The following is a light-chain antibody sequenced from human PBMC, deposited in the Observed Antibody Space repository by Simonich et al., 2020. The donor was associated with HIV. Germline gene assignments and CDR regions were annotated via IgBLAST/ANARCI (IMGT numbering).Light chain of an antibody. CDR3: QQSYSTPWT. Sequence: DIQMTQSPSTLSASVGDRVTITCRARQSISSWLAWYQQKPGKAPKLLIFTASSLQSGVPSRFSGSGSGTDFTLTISSLQPEDFATYSCQQSYSTPWTFGQGTKVEIK. CDR1: QSISSW. V-gene: IGKV1-39*01. J-gene: IGKJ1*01. CDR2: TAS.